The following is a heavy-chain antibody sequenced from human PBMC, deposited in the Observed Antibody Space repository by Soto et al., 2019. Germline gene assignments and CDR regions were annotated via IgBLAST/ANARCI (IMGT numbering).Heavy chain of an antibody. CDR1: GFTFGDYW. D-gene: IGHD6-25*01. Sequence: EVQLVESGGGLVQPGGSLRLSCATSGFTFGDYWMSWVRQAPGKRLEWVANTKQDESGKYYVGSVKGRFTISRDNAKNSLHLQMNSLRAEDTAVYFCVREGDSGFFSWGQGTLVTVSS. CDR3: VREGDSGFFS. J-gene: IGHJ5*02. V-gene: IGHV3-7*01. CDR2: TKQDESGK.